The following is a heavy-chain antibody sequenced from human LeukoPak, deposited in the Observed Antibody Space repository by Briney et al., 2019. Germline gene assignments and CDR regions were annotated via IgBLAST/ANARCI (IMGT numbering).Heavy chain of an antibody. CDR2: MNPNSGNT. V-gene: IGHV1-8*01. D-gene: IGHD1-1*01. Sequence: ASVTVSFTASVYTFTIYDINWVRQAPGQGLEWMGWMNPNSGNTGYAQKFQGRVTMTRNTSISTAYMELSSLRSEDTAVYYCARGDWNGGNWFDPWGQGTLVTVSS. CDR3: ARGDWNGGNWFDP. J-gene: IGHJ5*02. CDR1: VYTFTIYD.